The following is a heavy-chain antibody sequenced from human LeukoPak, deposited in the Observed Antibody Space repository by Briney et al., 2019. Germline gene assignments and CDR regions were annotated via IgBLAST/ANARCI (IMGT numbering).Heavy chain of an antibody. D-gene: IGHD3-22*01. CDR1: GFPLTTSGVG. J-gene: IGHJ3*02. CDR3: AHRRYGNSGYWNWGTFNS. V-gene: IGHV2-5*01. Sequence: SGPTPVKPTQTLTLTCTLSGFPLTTSGVGVGWIRQPPGKALEWLALSYRRGDTCYSPHLKSRLTITKDTYKNQVVLTMTNMDPVDTATYSCAHRRYGNSGYWNWGTFNSWGKGTMVTVSS. CDR2: SYRRGDT.